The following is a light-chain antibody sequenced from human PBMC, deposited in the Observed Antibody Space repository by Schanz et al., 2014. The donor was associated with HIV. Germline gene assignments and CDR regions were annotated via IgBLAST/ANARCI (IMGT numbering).Light chain of an antibody. V-gene: IGKV1-39*01. CDR3: QQTYNTSIT. CDR1: RSISTY. Sequence: DIQMTQSPSSLSASVGDRVTITCRTSRSISTYLNWYQQKPGKAPKFLIYAASSLQSGVPSRFSGSGSGTDFTLTISSLQPEDFASYFCQQTYNTSITFGQGTRLEIK. CDR2: AAS. J-gene: IGKJ5*01.